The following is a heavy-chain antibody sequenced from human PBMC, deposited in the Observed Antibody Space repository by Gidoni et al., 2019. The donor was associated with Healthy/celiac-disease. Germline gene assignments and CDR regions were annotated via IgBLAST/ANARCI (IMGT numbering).Heavy chain of an antibody. CDR1: GFTFSSYS. CDR2: IRSSSSYI. J-gene: IGHJ4*02. D-gene: IGHD6-13*01. CDR3: ARYRIAEGY. V-gene: IGHV3-21*01. Sequence: EVQLVESGGGLVKPGGSLRLSCAASGFTFSSYSMNWVRQAPGQGLEWVSSIRSSSSYISYADSVKGRFTISRDNAKNSLYLQMNSLRAEDTAVYYCARYRIAEGYWGQGTLVTVSS.